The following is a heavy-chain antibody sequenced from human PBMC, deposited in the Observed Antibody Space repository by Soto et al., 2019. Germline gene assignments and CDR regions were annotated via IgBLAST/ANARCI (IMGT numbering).Heavy chain of an antibody. J-gene: IGHJ6*02. CDR3: AASPTQSSSSSSIFSYYYYGLDV. CDR1: GFTFTSSA. CDR2: IVVGSGNT. D-gene: IGHD6-6*01. V-gene: IGHV1-58*01. Sequence: ASVKVSCKASGFTFTSSAVQWVRQARGQRLEWIGWIVVGSGNTNYAQKFQERVTITRDMSTSTAYMELSSLRSEDTAVYYCAASPTQSSSSSSIFSYYYYGLDVWGQGTTVTVSS.